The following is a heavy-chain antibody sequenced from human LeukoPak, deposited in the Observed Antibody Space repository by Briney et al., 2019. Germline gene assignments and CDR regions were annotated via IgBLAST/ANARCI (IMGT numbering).Heavy chain of an antibody. CDR2: LSSSGSTM. Sequence: GGSLRLSCAASGFTFSSYSMNWVRQAPGKGLEWVSYLSSSGSTMYYADSVKGRFTISRDNSKNTLYLQMNSLRAEDTAVYYCAKDDYYGSGSYYNNYYYGMDVWGQGTTVTVSS. V-gene: IGHV3-48*01. CDR1: GFTFSSYS. J-gene: IGHJ6*02. CDR3: AKDDYYGSGSYYNNYYYGMDV. D-gene: IGHD3-10*01.